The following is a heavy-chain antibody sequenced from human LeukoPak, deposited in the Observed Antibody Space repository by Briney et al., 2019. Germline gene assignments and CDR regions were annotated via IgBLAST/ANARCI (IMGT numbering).Heavy chain of an antibody. D-gene: IGHD2-15*01. CDR1: GFTFSSYA. Sequence: GGSLRLSCAASGFTFSSYAMTWVRQAPGKGLEWVSGISVSGDRTLYADFVKGRFTVSRDNFQSTLYLQMNSLRADDTAVYYCAKDVPLAGWRGFDSWGQGTLVTVSS. V-gene: IGHV3-23*01. CDR2: ISVSGDRT. CDR3: AKDVPLAGWRGFDS. J-gene: IGHJ4*02.